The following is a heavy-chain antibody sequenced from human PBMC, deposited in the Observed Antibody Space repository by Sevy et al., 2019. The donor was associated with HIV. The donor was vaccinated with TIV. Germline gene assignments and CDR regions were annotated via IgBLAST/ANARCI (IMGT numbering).Heavy chain of an antibody. D-gene: IGHD2-15*01. CDR2: ISGNGRYT. CDR3: AQGFCSGGTCPRDYYFYGLDV. CDR1: EFTFSSYA. V-gene: IGHV3-23*01. J-gene: IGHJ6*02. Sequence: GGSLRLSCAASEFTFSSYAMSWVRQAPGKGLEWVSSISGNGRYTCYSDSVEGRFTISRDNSKNTLYVQMNSLRAEDTAVYYCAQGFCSGGTCPRDYYFYGLDVWGQGTTVTVSS.